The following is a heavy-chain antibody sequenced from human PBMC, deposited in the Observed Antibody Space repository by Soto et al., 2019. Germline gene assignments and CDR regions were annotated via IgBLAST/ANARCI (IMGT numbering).Heavy chain of an antibody. CDR1: GFTLENYA. Sequence: EVQLVESGGGLVQPGRSLRLSCAASGFTLENYAMNWVRQAPGKGLEWVSGISWHSGNLGYADSVRGRFTISRDNAKNSLYLQMNSLRPEDTGLYYCAKDKVYSNYEHYFDYWGQGTLVTVSS. CDR3: AKDKVYSNYEHYFDY. V-gene: IGHV3-9*01. J-gene: IGHJ4*02. D-gene: IGHD4-4*01. CDR2: ISWHSGNL.